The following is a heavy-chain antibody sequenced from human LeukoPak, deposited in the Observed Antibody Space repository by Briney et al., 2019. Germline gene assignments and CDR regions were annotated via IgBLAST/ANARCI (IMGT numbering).Heavy chain of an antibody. CDR3: AKDGITIFGVVITALGY. CDR1: GFTFSTYA. Sequence: PGRSLRLSCAASGFTFSTYAMHWVRQGPGKGLEWVAVISYDGSNKYYADSVKGRFTISRDNSKNTLYLQMNSLRAEDTAVYYCAKDGITIFGVVITALGYWGQGTLVTVSS. CDR2: ISYDGSNK. J-gene: IGHJ4*02. D-gene: IGHD3-3*01. V-gene: IGHV3-30-3*01.